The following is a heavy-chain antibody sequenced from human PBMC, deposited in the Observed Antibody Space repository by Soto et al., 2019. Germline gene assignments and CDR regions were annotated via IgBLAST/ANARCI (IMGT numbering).Heavy chain of an antibody. Sequence: EVQLLDSGGGLVQPGGSLRLSCAASGFTFSNYAMSWVHQAPGKGLEWVSGVGGSGDSTYYADSVKGRFTIPRDNSKDSLYLQMNSLRAEDTAVYYCAKSPLGYCSGGSCYPPHYFDYWGQGTLVTVSS. CDR1: GFTFSNYA. CDR3: AKSPLGYCSGGSCYPPHYFDY. J-gene: IGHJ4*02. V-gene: IGHV3-23*01. CDR2: VGGSGDST. D-gene: IGHD2-15*01.